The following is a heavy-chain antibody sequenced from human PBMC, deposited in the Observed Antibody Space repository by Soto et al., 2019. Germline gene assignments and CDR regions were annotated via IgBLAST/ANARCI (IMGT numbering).Heavy chain of an antibody. J-gene: IGHJ3*02. V-gene: IGHV5-51*01. Sequence: EVQLGQSGAEVKKPGESLKISCKGSGYSFGNFWIAWVRQMPGKGLEWMGIVYPDDSDIRYSPSFQGQVTISADKSVSTAYLHLSTLRASDTAIYYSAKTSVGGGALDIWGQGTVVTVSS. CDR3: AKTSVGGGALDI. CDR1: GYSFGNFW. CDR2: VYPDDSDI. D-gene: IGHD1-26*01.